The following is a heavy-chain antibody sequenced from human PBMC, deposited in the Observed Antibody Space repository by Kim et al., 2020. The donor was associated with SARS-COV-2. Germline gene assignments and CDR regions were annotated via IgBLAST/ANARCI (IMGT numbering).Heavy chain of an antibody. J-gene: IGHJ4*02. CDR3: ARDQGYSSSDFDY. V-gene: IGHV1-46*01. Sequence: ASVKVSCKAFGYTFTSYSMNWVRQAPGQGLEWMGIINPSRGSTTYAQKFQGRITMTRDTSTSTVYMELSSLSSEDTALYYCARDQGYSSSDFDYWGQGTLVTVSS. CDR1: GYTFTSYS. CDR2: INPSRGST. D-gene: IGHD6-13*01.